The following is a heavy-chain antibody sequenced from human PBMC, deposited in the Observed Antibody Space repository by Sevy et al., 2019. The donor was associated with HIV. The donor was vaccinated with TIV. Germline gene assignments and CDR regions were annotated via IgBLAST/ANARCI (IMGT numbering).Heavy chain of an antibody. Sequence: SCAASGFTVNFHGMHWVRQAPGKGLEWVAFTWHDGSNKYMADSVKGRFTISRDNSKNTLFLQMNSLTVEDTAVYYCARETDNSARWLDPWGQGTLVTVSS. CDR3: ARETDNSARWLDP. CDR1: GFTVNFHG. V-gene: IGHV3-33*01. CDR2: TWHDGSNK. D-gene: IGHD4-4*01. J-gene: IGHJ5*02.